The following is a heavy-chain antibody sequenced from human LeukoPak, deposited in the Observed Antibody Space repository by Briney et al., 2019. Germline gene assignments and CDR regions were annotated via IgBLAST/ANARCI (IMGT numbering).Heavy chain of an antibody. D-gene: IGHD5-24*01. J-gene: IGHJ4*02. CDR1: GGTFSSYA. Sequence: SVKVSCKASGGTFSSYAISWVRQAPGQGLEWMGGIIPIFGTANYAQKFQGRVTITADESTSTAYMELSSLRSEDTAVYYCASSRGDGYNYDFDYWGQGTLVTVSS. CDR2: IIPIFGTA. V-gene: IGHV1-69*13. CDR3: ASSRGDGYNYDFDY.